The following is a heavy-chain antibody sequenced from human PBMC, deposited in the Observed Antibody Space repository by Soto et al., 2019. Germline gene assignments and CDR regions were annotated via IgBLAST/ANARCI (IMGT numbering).Heavy chain of an antibody. Sequence: QVQLVQSGAEVKKPGSSVKVSCKASVGTFSSYAISWVRQAPGQGLEWTGGIIPIFGTANYAHKLQGRVTITADESTSAAYMGLSSLRLEDTSVYYCASKEEAGTEGGDYYYGFDVRGQRTTVTVSS. V-gene: IGHV1-69*01. J-gene: IGHJ6*02. CDR1: VGTFSSYA. D-gene: IGHD6-19*01. CDR2: IIPIFGTA. CDR3: ASKEEAGTEGGDYYYGFDV.